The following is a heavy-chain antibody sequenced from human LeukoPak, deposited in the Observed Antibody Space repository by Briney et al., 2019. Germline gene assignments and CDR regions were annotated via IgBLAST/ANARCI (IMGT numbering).Heavy chain of an antibody. D-gene: IGHD3-9*01. Sequence: GGSLRLSCAASGFTFSSYGMHWVRQAPGKGLGWVAFIRYDGSNKYYADSVKGRFTISRDNSKNTLYLQMNSLRAEDTAVYYCAKDLRVTIFLRGRPFPLDYWGQGTLVTVSS. J-gene: IGHJ4*02. CDR1: GFTFSSYG. CDR3: AKDLRVTIFLRGRPFPLDY. V-gene: IGHV3-30*02. CDR2: IRYDGSNK.